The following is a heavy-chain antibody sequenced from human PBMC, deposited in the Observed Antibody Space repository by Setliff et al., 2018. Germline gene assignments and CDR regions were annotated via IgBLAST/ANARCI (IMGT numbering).Heavy chain of an antibody. CDR2: ISAYNGNT. D-gene: IGHD3-22*01. Sequence: ASVKVSCKASGYTFTSYAMHWVRQAPGQRLEWMGWISAYNGNTNYAQKLQGRVTMTTDTSTSTAYMELRSLRSDDTAVYYCAREGFYYDSSGSINHDAFDIWGQGTMVTVSS. CDR1: GYTFTSYA. V-gene: IGHV1-18*01. CDR3: AREGFYYDSSGSINHDAFDI. J-gene: IGHJ3*02.